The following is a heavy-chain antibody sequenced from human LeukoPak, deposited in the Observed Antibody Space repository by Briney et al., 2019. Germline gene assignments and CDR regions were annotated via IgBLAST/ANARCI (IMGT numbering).Heavy chain of an antibody. CDR3: ARAIHYVWGSYRYDY. D-gene: IGHD3-16*02. CDR1: GGSISSGSYY. Sequence: TSETLSLTCTVSGGSISSGSYYWSWIRQPAGKGLEWIGRIYTSGSTNYNPSLKSRVTISVDTSKNQFSLKLSSVTAADTAVYYCARAIHYVWGSYRYDYWGQGTLVTVSS. CDR2: IYTSGST. J-gene: IGHJ4*02. V-gene: IGHV4-61*02.